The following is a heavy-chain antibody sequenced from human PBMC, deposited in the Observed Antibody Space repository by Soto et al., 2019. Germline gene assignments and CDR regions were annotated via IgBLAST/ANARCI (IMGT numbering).Heavy chain of an antibody. J-gene: IGHJ4*02. CDR2: ISSDGRST. CDR3: VKDRYIDY. CDR1: GFTISSYA. Sequence: PGGSLRLSCSVSGFTISSYAMHWVRQAPGKGLEYVSSISSDGRSTYYADSVKGRFTISRDNSKNTLYLQMGSLRPEDTAVNYCVKDRYIDYWGQGTLVTVS. V-gene: IGHV3-64D*06.